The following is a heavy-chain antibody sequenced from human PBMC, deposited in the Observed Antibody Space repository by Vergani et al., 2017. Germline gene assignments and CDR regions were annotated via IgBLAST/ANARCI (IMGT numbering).Heavy chain of an antibody. Sequence: QVQLVQSGAEVKKPGASVKVSCKASGYTFTSYGISWVRQAPGQGLEWMGWISAYNGNTNYAQKLQGRVTMTTDTSTSTAYMELRSLRSDDTAVYYCAGDRSLDSSGWYVNFDYWGQGTLVTVSS. J-gene: IGHJ4*02. CDR2: ISAYNGNT. D-gene: IGHD6-19*01. V-gene: IGHV1-18*01. CDR1: GYTFTSYG. CDR3: AGDRSLDSSGWYVNFDY.